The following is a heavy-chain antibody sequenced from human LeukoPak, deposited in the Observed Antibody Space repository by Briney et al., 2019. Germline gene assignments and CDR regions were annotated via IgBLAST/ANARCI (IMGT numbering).Heavy chain of an antibody. D-gene: IGHD4-17*01. CDR3: ARDLPYDYGDSPLFDY. V-gene: IGHV3-7*01. J-gene: IGHJ4*02. Sequence: GGSLRLSCAASGFTFSSYWMSWVRQAPGKGLEWVANIKQDGSEKYYVDSVKGRFTISRDNAKNSLYLQMNSLRAEDTAVYYCARDLPYDYGDSPLFDYWGQGTLVTVSS. CDR1: GFTFSSYW. CDR2: IKQDGSEK.